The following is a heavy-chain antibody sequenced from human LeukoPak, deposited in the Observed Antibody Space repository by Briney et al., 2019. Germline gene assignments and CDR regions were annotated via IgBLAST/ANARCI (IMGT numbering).Heavy chain of an antibody. CDR3: ASRVGAAAPLDI. J-gene: IGHJ3*02. V-gene: IGHV3-21*01. CDR1: GFTFSSYS. CDR2: ISSSSSYI. Sequence: KSGGSLRLSCAASGFTFSSYSMNWVRQAPGKGLEWVSSISSSSSYIYYADSVKGRFTISRDNAKNSLYLQMNSLRAEDTAVYYCASRVGAAAPLDIWGQGTMVTVSS. D-gene: IGHD2-15*01.